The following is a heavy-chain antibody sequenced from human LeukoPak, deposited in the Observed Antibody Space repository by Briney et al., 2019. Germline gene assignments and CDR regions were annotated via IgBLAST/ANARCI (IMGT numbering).Heavy chain of an antibody. V-gene: IGHV4-38-2*02. Sequence: SETLSLTCTVSGYSISSGYYWGWIRQPPGKGLEWIGSIYHSGSTYYNPSLKSRVTISVDASKNQFSLGLSSVTAADTAVYYCARGGVLKSVDYWGQGTLVAVSS. J-gene: IGHJ4*02. CDR1: GYSISSGYY. D-gene: IGHD3-16*01. CDR2: IYHSGST. CDR3: ARGGVLKSVDY.